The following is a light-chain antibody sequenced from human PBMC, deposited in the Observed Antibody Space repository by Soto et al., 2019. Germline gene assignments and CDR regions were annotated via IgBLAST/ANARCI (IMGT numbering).Light chain of an antibody. V-gene: IGKV1-5*03. CDR2: KAA. J-gene: IGKJ3*01. CDR3: QQDLRPPLT. Sequence: DIQMTQSPSTLSASVGDRVAITCRASDNIAPWVAWYQQKPGKAPKLLIYKAANLADEVPSRFAGSGSGTDFTLTISSLQPEDFATYYCQQDLRPPLTFGPGTKVDIK. CDR1: DNIAPW.